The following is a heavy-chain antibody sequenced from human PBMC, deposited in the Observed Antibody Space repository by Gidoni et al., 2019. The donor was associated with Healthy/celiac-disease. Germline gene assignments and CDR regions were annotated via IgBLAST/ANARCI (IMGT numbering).Heavy chain of an antibody. Sequence: QVQLVQSGAEVKKPGASVKVSCRASGYSFTSYSFSWVRPAPGQGLEWMGWISASNGNPDYAQKFQDRVIMTTDTTTSTTYMELRSLTSDDTAVYYCAREWSSGWRGPNDYWGQGTLVTVSS. D-gene: IGHD6-19*01. V-gene: IGHV1-18*01. CDR2: ISASNGNP. CDR3: AREWSSGWRGPNDY. J-gene: IGHJ4*02. CDR1: GYSFTSYS.